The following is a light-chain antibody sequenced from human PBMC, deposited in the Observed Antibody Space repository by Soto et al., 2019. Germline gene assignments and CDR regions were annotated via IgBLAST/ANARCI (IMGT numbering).Light chain of an antibody. CDR1: SSNIGSRT. J-gene: IGLJ2*01. V-gene: IGLV1-44*01. CDR2: NDN. CDR3: AAWDDSLHVI. Sequence: QSALTQPPSASATPGQRVTISCSGSSSNIGSRTVNWYQQLPGSAPKLLVYNDNQRPSGVPDRFSGSKSGTSASLAISGLLSEDEADYYCAAWDDSLHVIFGGGTKLTVL.